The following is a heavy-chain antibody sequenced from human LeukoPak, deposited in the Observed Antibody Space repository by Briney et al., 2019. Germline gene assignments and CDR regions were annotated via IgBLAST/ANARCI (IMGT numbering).Heavy chain of an antibody. CDR1: GYTFTDYY. Sequence: ASVKVSCKASGYTFTDYYMHWVRQAPGQGFEWMGWINPNDGDTNYAQKFQGRVTMTRDTSISTALMEVSRLRSDDTAVYYCARANFLYCSSSTCLFDYWGQGTLVTVSS. V-gene: IGHV1-2*02. J-gene: IGHJ4*02. D-gene: IGHD2-2*01. CDR2: INPNDGDT. CDR3: ARANFLYCSSSTCLFDY.